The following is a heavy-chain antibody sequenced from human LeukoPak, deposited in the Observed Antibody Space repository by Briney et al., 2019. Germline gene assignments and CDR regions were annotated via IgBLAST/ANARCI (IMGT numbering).Heavy chain of an antibody. J-gene: IGHJ4*02. CDR1: GFTFSRYG. V-gene: IGHV3-30*03. CDR3: ARAVTTVTRGGLVFDY. Sequence: PGGSLRLSCAASGFTFSRYGMHWVRQAPGKGLEWVTVISSDGSNQYYADSVKGRFTISRDSFRNTLYLQMNSLRAEDTAVYYCARAVTTVTRGGLVFDYWGQGTLVTVSS. D-gene: IGHD4-17*01. CDR2: ISSDGSNQ.